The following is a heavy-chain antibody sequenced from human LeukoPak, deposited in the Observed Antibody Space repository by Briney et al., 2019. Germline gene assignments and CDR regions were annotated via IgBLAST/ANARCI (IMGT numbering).Heavy chain of an antibody. J-gene: IGHJ4*02. CDR1: GGSFSGYY. V-gene: IGHV4-34*01. CDR2: INYSGST. D-gene: IGHD2-15*01. Sequence: SETLSLTCAVYGGSFSGYYWSWIRQPPGKGLKWIGEINYSGSTNYNPSLKSRVTISVDTSKNQFSLKLSSVTAADTAVYYCARSGSCSGGSCYSGRLDYWGQGIVVSVSS. CDR3: ARSGSCSGGSCYSGRLDY.